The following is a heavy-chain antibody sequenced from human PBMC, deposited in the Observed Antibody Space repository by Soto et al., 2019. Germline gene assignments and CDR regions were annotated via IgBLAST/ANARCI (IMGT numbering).Heavy chain of an antibody. V-gene: IGHV1-69*13. CDR2: IIPIFGTA. CDR3: AREIFGVIISGGRDAFDI. D-gene: IGHD3-3*01. CDR1: GGTFSTYA. Sequence: SVKVSCKASGGTFSTYAISWVRQAPGQGLEWMGGIIPIFGTAKYAQKFQGRVTITADESTSTAYMELSSLRSEDTAVYYCAREIFGVIISGGRDAFDIWGQGTMVTLSS. J-gene: IGHJ3*02.